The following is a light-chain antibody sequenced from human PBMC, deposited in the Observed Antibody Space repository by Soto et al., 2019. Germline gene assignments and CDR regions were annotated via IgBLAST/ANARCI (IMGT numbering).Light chain of an antibody. V-gene: IGLV2-14*02. Sequence: QSVLSQPASVSGSPGQSITISCTGINSGVVNYEYVSWYQQFPDKAPKLIIYEGRERPSGVSDRFSGSKSDNAASLTISALQTEDEADYYCVSFTTSKSYVFGTGTKVTVL. CDR1: NSGVVNYEY. CDR2: EGR. J-gene: IGLJ1*01. CDR3: VSFTTSKSYV.